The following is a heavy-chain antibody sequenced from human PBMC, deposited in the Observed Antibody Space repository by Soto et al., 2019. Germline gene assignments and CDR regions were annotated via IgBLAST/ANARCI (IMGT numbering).Heavy chain of an antibody. V-gene: IGHV4-31*03. CDR2: IYDSGSA. CDR3: ARGILRPNHYMDV. CDR1: GDSISRGGYF. J-gene: IGHJ6*03. D-gene: IGHD1-26*01. Sequence: QVQLQESGPGLVKPSQTLSLTCIVSGDSISRGGYFWTWIRQHPGKGLEWIGYIYDSGSAFYNPSRTSRVTRSVDTSKNQFSLNLRSVTAADTAVFYCARGILRPNHYMDVWGKGTAVAVSS.